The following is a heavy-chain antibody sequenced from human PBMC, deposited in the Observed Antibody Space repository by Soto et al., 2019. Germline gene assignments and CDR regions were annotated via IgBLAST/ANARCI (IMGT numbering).Heavy chain of an antibody. V-gene: IGHV4-39*01. Sequence: LSLTCTVSGGSISSRGYYWAWIRQPPGKGLEWIGSIYFSGSIYDSPSLKSRITISVDTAKNQFSLKLNSVTAADTAVYYCARHEWYTHPYGLHVWGPGTSVTVSS. J-gene: IGHJ6*02. D-gene: IGHD3-3*01. CDR2: IYFSGSI. CDR3: ARHEWYTHPYGLHV. CDR1: GGSISSRGYY.